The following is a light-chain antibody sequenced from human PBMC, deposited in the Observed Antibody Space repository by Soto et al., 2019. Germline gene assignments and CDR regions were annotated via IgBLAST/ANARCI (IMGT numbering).Light chain of an antibody. Sequence: DIQMTQSPSTLSASVGDRVTITCRASQSISSWLAWYQQKPGKAPKLLIYKASSLESGVPSRFSGSGSGTEFTLTISSLQPDDFATSYCQQYNIFSLTFGGGTKVEIK. CDR1: QSISSW. CDR2: KAS. J-gene: IGKJ4*01. CDR3: QQYNIFSLT. V-gene: IGKV1-5*03.